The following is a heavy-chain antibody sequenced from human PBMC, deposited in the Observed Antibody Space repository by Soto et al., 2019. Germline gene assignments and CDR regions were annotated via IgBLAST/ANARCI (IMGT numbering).Heavy chain of an antibody. Sequence: SETLSLTCTVSGGSVSSGSYYWSWIRQPPGKGLEWIGYIYYSGSTNYNPSLKSRVTISVDTSKNQFSLKLSSVTAADTAVYYCASVTRTCISTSCYRYYYGMDVWGQGTTXTVSS. D-gene: IGHD2-2*02. V-gene: IGHV4-61*01. J-gene: IGHJ6*02. CDR2: IYYSGST. CDR1: GGSVSSGSYY. CDR3: ASVTRTCISTSCYRYYYGMDV.